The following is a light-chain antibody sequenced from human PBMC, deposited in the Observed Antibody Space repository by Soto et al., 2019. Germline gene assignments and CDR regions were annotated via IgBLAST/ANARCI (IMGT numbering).Light chain of an antibody. CDR1: SSNIGAGYD. CDR2: ATI. J-gene: IGLJ1*01. V-gene: IGLV1-40*01. Sequence: QSVLTQPPSVSGAPGQSVTISCTGSSSNIGAGYDVHWYQQLPGTAPKLLIYATINRPAGVPDRFSGSKSGTSASLAITGLQAEDEADYYCQSYDSSPSGYVFGTGTKVTVL. CDR3: QSYDSSPSGYV.